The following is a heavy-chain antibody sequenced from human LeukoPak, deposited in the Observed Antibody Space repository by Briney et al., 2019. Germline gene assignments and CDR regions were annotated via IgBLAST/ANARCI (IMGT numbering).Heavy chain of an antibody. CDR3: ARVPNTATGEYYFDY. CDR1: GGSISRYY. V-gene: IGHV4-59*01. D-gene: IGHD3-10*01. Sequence: SETLSLTCTVSGGSISRYYWSWIRQPPGKGLEWIGYIYYSGSTNYNPSLKSRVTISVDTSKNQFSLKLSSVTAADTAVYYCARVPNTATGEYYFDYWGQGTLVTVSS. J-gene: IGHJ4*02. CDR2: IYYSGST.